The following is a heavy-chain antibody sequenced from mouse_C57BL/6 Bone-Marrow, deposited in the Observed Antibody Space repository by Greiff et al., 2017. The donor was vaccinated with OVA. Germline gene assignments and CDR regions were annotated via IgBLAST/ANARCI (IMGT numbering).Heavy chain of an antibody. Sequence: VQLQQSGAELVKPGASVKLSCKASGYTFTEYTIHWVKQRSGQGLEWIGWFYPGSGSLKYNEKFKDKATLTADTSSSTVYMALSRLTSEDSAVYFCARLSIYYYGSSYLWYFDVWGTGTTVTVSS. J-gene: IGHJ1*03. V-gene: IGHV1-62-2*01. CDR2: FYPGSGSL. CDR1: GYTFTEYT. CDR3: ARLSIYYYGSSYLWYFDV. D-gene: IGHD1-1*01.